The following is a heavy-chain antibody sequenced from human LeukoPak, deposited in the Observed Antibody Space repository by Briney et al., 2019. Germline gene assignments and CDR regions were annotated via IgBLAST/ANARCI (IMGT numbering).Heavy chain of an antibody. J-gene: IGHJ3*02. V-gene: IGHV4-4*07. CDR1: GGSINNYY. D-gene: IGHD2-15*01. Sequence: SETLSLTCTVSGGSINNYYWSGIRQPAGKGLKWMGRIYTRGSTNYNPSLKSRVTMSVDTSKNQFSLKLSSVTAADTAVYSCARGRYCSADICPGGDAFDIWGQGTMVSVSS. CDR2: IYTRGST. CDR3: ARGRYCSADICPGGDAFDI.